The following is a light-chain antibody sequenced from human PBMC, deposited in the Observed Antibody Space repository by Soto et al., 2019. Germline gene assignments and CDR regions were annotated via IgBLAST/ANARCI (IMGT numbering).Light chain of an antibody. CDR1: STNIGAGY. CDR3: AAWDDNLNAYV. CDR2: LGD. J-gene: IGLJ1*01. Sequence: QSVLTQPPSVSGAPGQRVSISCTGSSTNIGAGYGVHWYQHLPGTAPKLLIYLGDQRASGVSDRFSGSKSGTSASLAINGLRSDDEADYYCAAWDDNLNAYVFGSGTKVTVL. V-gene: IGLV1-47*02.